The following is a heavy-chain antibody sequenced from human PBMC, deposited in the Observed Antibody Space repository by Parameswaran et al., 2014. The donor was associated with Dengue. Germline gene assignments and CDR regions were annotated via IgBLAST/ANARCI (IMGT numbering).Heavy chain of an antibody. CDR3: ARGVDCSSTSCYFYYGMDV. Sequence: KWIRQPPGKGLEWVSSISSSSSYIYYADSVKGRFTISRDNAKNSLYLQMNSLRAEDTAVYYCARGVDCSSTSCYFYYGMDVWGQGTTVTVSS. CDR2: ISSSSSYI. J-gene: IGHJ6*02. V-gene: IGHV3-21*01. D-gene: IGHD2-2*01.